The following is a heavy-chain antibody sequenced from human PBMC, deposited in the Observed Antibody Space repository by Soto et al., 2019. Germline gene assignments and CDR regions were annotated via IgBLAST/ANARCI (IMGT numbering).Heavy chain of an antibody. CDR1: GITFSSYA. V-gene: IGHV3-23*01. J-gene: IGHJ3*02. CDR3: AKVVSVVVVAATPGAAFDI. D-gene: IGHD2-15*01. Sequence: EVQLLESGGGLVQPGGSLRLSCAASGITFSSYAMSWVRQAPGKGLEWVSAISGSGGSTYYADSVTGRFTISRDNSKNTLYVRMDSLRAEDKALYYCAKVVSVVVVAATPGAAFDIWCQGTIVTVSS. CDR2: ISGSGGST.